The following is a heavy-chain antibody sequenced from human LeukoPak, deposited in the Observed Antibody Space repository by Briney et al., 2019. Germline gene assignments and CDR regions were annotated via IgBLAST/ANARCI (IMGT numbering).Heavy chain of an antibody. Sequence: ASETLSLTCTVSGGFISSHYWSWIRQPPGKGLEWIGYIYYGGSTNYNPSLKSRVTISVDMSKNTFSLKLSSVTDADTAVYYSARGVYDFWSGYPHNWFDPWGQGTLVTVSS. CDR2: IYYGGST. J-gene: IGHJ5*02. D-gene: IGHD3-3*01. CDR1: GGFISSHY. CDR3: ARGVYDFWSGYPHNWFDP. V-gene: IGHV4-59*11.